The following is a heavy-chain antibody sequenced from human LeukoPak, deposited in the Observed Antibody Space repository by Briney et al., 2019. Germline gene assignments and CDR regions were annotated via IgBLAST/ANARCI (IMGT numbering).Heavy chain of an antibody. CDR3: ARVRVGNILPGFADPPSYYYYGMDV. J-gene: IGHJ6*02. V-gene: IGHV3-48*04. CDR1: GFTFRNYL. CDR2: ISSTGGTI. D-gene: IGHD3-9*01. Sequence: GGSLRLSCAASGFTFRNYLMNWVRQAPGKGLEWVSFISSTGGTIYYADSVKGRLTISRDNAKNSLYLQMNSLRAEATAVYYCARVRVGNILPGFADPPSYYYYGMDVWGQGTTVTVSS.